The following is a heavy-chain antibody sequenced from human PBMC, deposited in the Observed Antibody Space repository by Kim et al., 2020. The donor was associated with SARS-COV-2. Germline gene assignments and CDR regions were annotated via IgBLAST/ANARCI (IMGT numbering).Heavy chain of an antibody. Sequence: SETLSLTCTVSGGSISSYYWSWIRQPPGKGLEWIGYIYYSGSTNYNPSLKSRVTISVDTSKNQFSLKLSSVTAADTAVYYCARGGAVAGRGSGYYVDYWGQGTLVTVSS. J-gene: IGHJ4*02. V-gene: IGHV4-59*01. CDR1: GGSISSYY. D-gene: IGHD6-19*01. CDR3: ARGGAVAGRGSGYYVDY. CDR2: IYYSGST.